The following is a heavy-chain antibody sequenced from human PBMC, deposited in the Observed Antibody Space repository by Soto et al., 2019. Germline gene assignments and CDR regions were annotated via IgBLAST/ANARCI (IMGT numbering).Heavy chain of an antibody. V-gene: IGHV3-23*01. J-gene: IGHJ6*02. Sequence: AGGSLRLSCAASGFTFRSYAMSWVRQAPRKGLEWVSAISGSGGNIYYADSVKGRFTISRDNSKNTLYLEMNSLRAEDTAVYYCAKDKGPSVGATPGYYYQGLDVWGQGTTVTVSS. CDR1: GFTFRSYA. CDR2: ISGSGGNI. CDR3: AKDKGPSVGATPGYYYQGLDV. D-gene: IGHD2-15*01.